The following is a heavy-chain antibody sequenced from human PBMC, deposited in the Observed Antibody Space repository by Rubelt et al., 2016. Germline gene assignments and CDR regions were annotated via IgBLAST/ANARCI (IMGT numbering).Heavy chain of an antibody. D-gene: IGHD2-15*01. Sequence: GFTFSNYGMHWVRQAPGKGLEWVAVIWHDGSNKYYADPVKGRFAISRDNSKNTLYLQMNSLRAEDTAVYFCARDHPYCNGGTCFLDYWGQGSLVTVSS. CDR2: IWHDGSNK. CDR1: GFTFSNYG. V-gene: IGHV3-33*01. CDR3: ARDHPYCNGGTCFLDY. J-gene: IGHJ4*02.